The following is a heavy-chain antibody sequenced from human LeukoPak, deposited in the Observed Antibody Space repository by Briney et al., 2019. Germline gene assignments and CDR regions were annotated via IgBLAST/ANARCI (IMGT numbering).Heavy chain of an antibody. CDR1: GFTFSSYW. CDR3: ARDPGYCSGGSCYYYYYMDV. J-gene: IGHJ6*03. Sequence: GGSLRLSCAASGFTFSSYWMSWVRQAPGKGLEWVANIKQDGSEKYYVDSVKGRFTISRDNAKNSLYLQMNSLRAEDTAVYYCARDPGYCSGGSCYYYYYMDVRGKGTTVTVSS. CDR2: IKQDGSEK. D-gene: IGHD2-15*01. V-gene: IGHV3-7*01.